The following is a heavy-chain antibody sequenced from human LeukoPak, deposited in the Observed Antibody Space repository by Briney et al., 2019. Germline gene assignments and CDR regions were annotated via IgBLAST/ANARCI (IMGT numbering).Heavy chain of an antibody. CDR3: ARSRMGSGYYRSDGPGNTYFDY. Sequence: PSETLSLTCAVYGASFSGYYWSWIRQPPGKGLEWIGEINHSGSSNYNPSLKSRVTISVDTSRNQFSLKLSSVTAADTAVYYCARSRMGSGYYRSDGPGNTYFDYWGQGTLVTVSS. CDR2: INHSGSS. CDR1: GASFSGYY. V-gene: IGHV4-34*01. J-gene: IGHJ4*02. D-gene: IGHD3-3*01.